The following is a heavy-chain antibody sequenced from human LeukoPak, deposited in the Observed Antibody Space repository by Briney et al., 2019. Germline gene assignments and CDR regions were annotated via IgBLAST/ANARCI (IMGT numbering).Heavy chain of an antibody. CDR3: ASSPAYSSSWYAIDN. CDR2: IGTAGDT. V-gene: IGHV3-13*01. J-gene: IGHJ4*02. D-gene: IGHD6-13*01. CDR1: GFTFSNYD. Sequence: GGSLRLSCAASGFTFSNYDMHWVRQAAGKGLEWVSGIGTAGDTYYPASVKGRFTISRENAKSSLYLQIHSLSAGDTAVYYCASSPAYSSSWYAIDNWGQGTLVTVSS.